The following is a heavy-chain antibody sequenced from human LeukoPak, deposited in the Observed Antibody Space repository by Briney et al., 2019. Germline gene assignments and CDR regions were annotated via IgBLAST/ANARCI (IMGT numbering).Heavy chain of an antibody. CDR3: ARQDKSWYATDAFDI. CDR2: IYHSGST. D-gene: IGHD6-13*01. J-gene: IGHJ3*02. V-gene: IGHV4-4*02. Sequence: PSGTLSLTCAVSGGSISSSNWWSWVRQPPGKGLEWIGEIYHSGSTNYNPSLKSRVTISVDTSKNQFSLKLSSVTAADTAVYYCARQDKSWYATDAFDIWGQGTMVTVSS. CDR1: GGSISSSNW.